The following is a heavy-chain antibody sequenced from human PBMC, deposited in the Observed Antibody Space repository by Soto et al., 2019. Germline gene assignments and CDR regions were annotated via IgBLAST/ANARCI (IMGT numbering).Heavy chain of an antibody. CDR1: GGSISSYY. CDR3: ARGTFFAQYYFDY. CDR2: TYYSGST. V-gene: IGHV4-59*01. Sequence: PSETLSLTCTVSGGSISSYYWSWIRQPPGKGLEWIGYTYYSGSTNYNPSLKSRVTISVDTSKNQFSLKLGSVTAADTAVYYCARGTFFAQYYFDYWGRGTLVTVSS. J-gene: IGHJ4*02. D-gene: IGHD3-3*02.